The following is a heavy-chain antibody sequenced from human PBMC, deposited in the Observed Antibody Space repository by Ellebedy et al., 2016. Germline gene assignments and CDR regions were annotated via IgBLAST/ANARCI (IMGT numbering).Heavy chain of an antibody. D-gene: IGHD2-15*01. V-gene: IGHV3-30*03. Sequence: GESLKISCAGSGFNFRSTAIHWVRQAPGKGLEWVTIISYDGSHIRYVDSVKGRFTISRDNSKNTVYPQMNSLRPEDTALYYCARGGHCSDGTCYLIDHWGQGTLVTVS. CDR3: ARGGHCSDGTCYLIDH. CDR1: GFNFRSTA. CDR2: ISYDGSHI. J-gene: IGHJ4*02.